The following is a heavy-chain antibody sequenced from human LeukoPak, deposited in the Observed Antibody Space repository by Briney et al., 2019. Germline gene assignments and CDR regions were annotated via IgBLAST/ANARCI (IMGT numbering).Heavy chain of an antibody. CDR3: ARDCVATIKFYYYYYYMDV. Sequence: KPGGSLRLSCAASGFTFSSYSMNWVRQAPGKGLEWVSSISSSSSYIYYADSVKGRFTISRDNAKNSLYLQMNSLRAEDTAVYYCARDCVATIKFYYYYYYMDVWGKGTTVTVSS. D-gene: IGHD5-12*01. V-gene: IGHV3-21*01. CDR1: GFTFSSYS. CDR2: ISSSSSYI. J-gene: IGHJ6*03.